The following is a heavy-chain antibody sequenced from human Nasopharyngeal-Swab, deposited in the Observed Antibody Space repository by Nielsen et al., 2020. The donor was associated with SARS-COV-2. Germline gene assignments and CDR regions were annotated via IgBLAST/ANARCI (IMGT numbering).Heavy chain of an antibody. CDR2: ISSSGSTI. Sequence: GGSLRLSCAASGFTFSDYYMSWIRQAPGKGLEWVSYISSSGSTIYYADSVKGRFTISRDNAKNSLYLQMNSLRAEDTAVYYCARVDIVATIPRYYYYGMDVWGQGTTVTVSS. CDR1: GFTFSDYY. J-gene: IGHJ6*02. V-gene: IGHV3-11*01. D-gene: IGHD5-12*01. CDR3: ARVDIVATIPRYYYYGMDV.